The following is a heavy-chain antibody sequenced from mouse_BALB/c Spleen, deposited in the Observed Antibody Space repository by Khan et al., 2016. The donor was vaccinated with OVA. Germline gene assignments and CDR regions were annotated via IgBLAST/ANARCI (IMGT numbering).Heavy chain of an antibody. J-gene: IGHJ2*01. CDR2: IFPGNSDT. Sequence: VQLQQSGTVLARPGASVKMSCKASGYTFTNYWMHWVKQRPGQGLEWIGTIFPGNSDTNYNQKFTGNAKLTAVTSTSTAYMELSSLTNEDSAVYYCARNGFGNYEIWDYWGQGTTLTVSS. CDR1: GYTFTNYW. D-gene: IGHD2-1*01. V-gene: IGHV1-5*01. CDR3: ARNGFGNYEIWDY.